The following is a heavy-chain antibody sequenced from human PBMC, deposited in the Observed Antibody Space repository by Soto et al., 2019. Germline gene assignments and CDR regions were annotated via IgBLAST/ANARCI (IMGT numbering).Heavy chain of an antibody. CDR3: ASTYSGYLDK. CDR1: GDSMSSTAYY. J-gene: IGHJ4*02. CDR2: IYHSGDT. D-gene: IGHD3-22*01. V-gene: IGHV4-31*03. Sequence: SETLSLTCSVSGDSMSSTAYYWSWIRQHPGKGLEWIAYIYHSGDTHYNPSLRSRITISVDTSKNQFSLKLTSVTDADTAVYYCASTYSGYLDKWGQGAPVTVSS.